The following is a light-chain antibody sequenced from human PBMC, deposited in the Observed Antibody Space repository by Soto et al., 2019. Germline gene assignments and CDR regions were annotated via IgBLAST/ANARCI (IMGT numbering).Light chain of an antibody. Sequence: EVVMTQSPSTLSVSPGERATLSCRASQTGSRNLAWYQQGPGQAPSLLIYDIYNRATGVLARFSASGCATDLAVTIRSLQSEDFPVYFCQQYNNWPTFGQGTRLE. CDR2: DIY. CDR3: QQYNNWPT. CDR1: QTGSRN. J-gene: IGKJ5*01. V-gene: IGKV3-15*01.